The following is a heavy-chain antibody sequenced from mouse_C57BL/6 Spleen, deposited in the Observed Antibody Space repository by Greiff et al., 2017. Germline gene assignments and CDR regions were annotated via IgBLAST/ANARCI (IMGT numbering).Heavy chain of an antibody. J-gene: IGHJ4*01. Sequence: VQLQQPGAELVMPGASVKLSCKASGYTFTSYWMHWVKQRPGQGLEWIGEIDPSDSYTNYNQKFKGKSTLTVDKSSSTAYMQLSSLTSEDSAVYYCARGGGYGRYAMDYWGQGTSVTVSS. CDR2: IDPSDSYT. CDR3: ARGGGYGRYAMDY. CDR1: GYTFTSYW. V-gene: IGHV1-69*01. D-gene: IGHD1-1*02.